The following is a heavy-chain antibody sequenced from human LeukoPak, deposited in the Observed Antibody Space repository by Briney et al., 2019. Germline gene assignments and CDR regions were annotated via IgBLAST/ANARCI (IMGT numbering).Heavy chain of an antibody. CDR3: AKDHLPGIVVADRDY. Sequence: GVSLRLSCAASGFTFSSYEMNWVRQAPGKGLEWVSYISSSGSTIYYADSVKGRFTISRDNAKNSLYLQMNSLRAEDTAVYYCAKDHLPGIVVADRDYWGQGTLVTVSS. CDR1: GFTFSSYE. CDR2: ISSSGSTI. J-gene: IGHJ4*02. D-gene: IGHD6-19*01. V-gene: IGHV3-48*03.